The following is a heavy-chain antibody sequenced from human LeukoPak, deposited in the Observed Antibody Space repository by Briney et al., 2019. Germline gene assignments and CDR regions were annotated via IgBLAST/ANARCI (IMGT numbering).Heavy chain of an antibody. CDR1: GYTFTSYD. CDR2: MNPNSGNT. J-gene: IGHJ5*02. CDR3: ARDWSDIAVGTFDP. D-gene: IGHD6-19*01. Sequence: GASVKVSCKASGYTFTSYDINWVRQATGQGLECMGWMNPNSGNTGYAQKFQGRVTMTRNTSISTAYMELRSLRSDDTAVYYCARDWSDIAVGTFDPWGQGTLVTVSS. V-gene: IGHV1-8*01.